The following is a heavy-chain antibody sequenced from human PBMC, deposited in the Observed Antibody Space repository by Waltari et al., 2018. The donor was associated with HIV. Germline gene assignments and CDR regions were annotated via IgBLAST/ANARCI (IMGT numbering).Heavy chain of an antibody. Sequence: EVQVLESGGALVQPGGSLRLSCAASEFTFSNYGLIWGVQAPGKGLEWVSTISGSGGSTYYADSVKGRFTVSRDNSKNTLYLQMNSLRAEDTAVYFCVKEHQYSHSWYSYYGMDVWGQGTTVTVSS. CDR2: ISGSGGST. V-gene: IGHV3-23*01. J-gene: IGHJ6*02. D-gene: IGHD6-13*01. CDR3: VKEHQYSHSWYSYYGMDV. CDR1: EFTFSNYG.